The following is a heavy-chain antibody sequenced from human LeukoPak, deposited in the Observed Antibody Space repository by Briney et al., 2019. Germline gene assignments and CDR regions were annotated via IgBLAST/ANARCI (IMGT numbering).Heavy chain of an antibody. CDR1: GGSISSSSYY. D-gene: IGHD4-17*01. Sequence: SETLSLTCTVSGGSISSSSYYWGWIRQPPGKGLEWIGSIYHSGSTYYNPSLKSRVTISVDTSKNQFSLKLSSVTAADTAVYYCARVGYGAFDYWGQGTLVTVSS. J-gene: IGHJ4*02. CDR3: ARVGYGAFDY. CDR2: IYHSGST. V-gene: IGHV4-39*07.